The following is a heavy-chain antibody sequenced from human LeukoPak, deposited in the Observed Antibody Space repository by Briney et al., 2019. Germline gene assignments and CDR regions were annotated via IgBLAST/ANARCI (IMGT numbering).Heavy chain of an antibody. Sequence: SETLSLTCTVSGGSISSSSYYWGWIRQPPGKGREWIGSIYYSGSTYYNPSLKSRVTISVDTSKNQFSLKLSSVTAADTAVYYCAGDSSGYSYYFDYWGQGTLVTVSS. J-gene: IGHJ4*02. D-gene: IGHD3-22*01. V-gene: IGHV4-39*07. CDR2: IYYSGST. CDR1: GGSISSSSYY. CDR3: AGDSSGYSYYFDY.